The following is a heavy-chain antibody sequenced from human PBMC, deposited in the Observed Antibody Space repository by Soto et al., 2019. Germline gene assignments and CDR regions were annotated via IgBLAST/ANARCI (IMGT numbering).Heavy chain of an antibody. CDR1: GGYISSYY. Sequence: SETLSLTCTVSGGYISSYYWSWIRQPPGKGLEWIGFIYHSGNTNYNPSLKSRVTMSIDTSKSQFSLKLNSVTAADTAVYYCARDQGIASSGPFDYWGPGTLVTVSS. CDR2: IYHSGNT. V-gene: IGHV4-59*01. D-gene: IGHD6-13*01. J-gene: IGHJ4*02. CDR3: ARDQGIASSGPFDY.